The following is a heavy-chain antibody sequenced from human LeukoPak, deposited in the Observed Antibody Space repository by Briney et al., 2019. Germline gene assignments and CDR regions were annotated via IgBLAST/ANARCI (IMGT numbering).Heavy chain of an antibody. CDR1: GYTFTSYD. CDR2: KNPNSGNT. V-gene: IGHV1-8*01. D-gene: IGHD3-9*01. Sequence: ASVKVSCKASGYTFTSYDINWVRQATGQGLEWMGWKNPNSGNTGYAQKFQGRVTMTRNTSISTAYMELSSLRSEDTAVYYCARGSLRYSDWLAPEDAFDIWGQGTMVTVSS. CDR3: ARGSLRYSDWLAPEDAFDI. J-gene: IGHJ3*02.